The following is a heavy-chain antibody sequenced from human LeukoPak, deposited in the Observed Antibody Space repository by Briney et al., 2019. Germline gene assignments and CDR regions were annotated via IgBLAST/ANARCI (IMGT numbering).Heavy chain of an antibody. CDR2: IYSGGST. CDR3: ARIWGGKTATGTVRFRP. V-gene: IGHV3-66*01. D-gene: IGHD3-16*01. J-gene: IGHJ5*02. Sequence: GGSLRLSCAASGFTVSSNYMSWVRQAPGKGLEWVSVIYSGGSTYYADSVKGRFTISRDNSKNTLYLQMNSLRAEDTAVYYCARIWGGKTATGTVRFRPWGQGTLV. CDR1: GFTVSSNY.